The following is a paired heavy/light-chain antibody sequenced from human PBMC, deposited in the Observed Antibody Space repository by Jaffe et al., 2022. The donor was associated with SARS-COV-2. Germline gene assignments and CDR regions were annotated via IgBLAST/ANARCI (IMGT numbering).Heavy chain of an antibody. CDR2: ISYDGSNK. V-gene: IGHV3-30*04. CDR3: AREFPRAWDGYKNSPGD. J-gene: IGHJ4*02. CDR1: GFTFSTYA. D-gene: IGHD5-12*01. Sequence: QVQLVESGGGVVQPGRSLRLSCAASGFTFSTYAIHWVRQAPGKGLEWVAVISYDGSNKYYADSVKGRFTISRDNSKNTLSLQMNSLRAEDTAVYYCAREFPRAWDGYKNSPGDWGQGTLVTVSS.
Light chain of an antibody. V-gene: IGLV1-47*01. CDR3: AAWDDSLSGWV. CDR1: SSNIGSNY. Sequence: QSVLTQPPSASGTPGQRVTISCSGSSSNIGSNYVYWYQQLPGTAPKLLIYRNNERPSGVPDRFSGSKSGTSASLAISGLRSEDEADYYCAAWDDSLSGWVFGGGTKVTVL. CDR2: RNN. J-gene: IGLJ3*02.